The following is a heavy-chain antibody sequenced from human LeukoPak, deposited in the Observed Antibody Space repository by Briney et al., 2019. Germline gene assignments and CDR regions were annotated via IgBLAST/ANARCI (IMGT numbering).Heavy chain of an antibody. CDR2: MNPSAGST. CDR1: GYTFTSYS. CDR3: ARDWSVAGDY. V-gene: IGHV1-46*01. J-gene: IGHJ4*02. D-gene: IGHD6-19*01. Sequence: GASVTVSCKASGYTFTSYSMHWVRQAPGQGLEWMGIMNPSAGSTSYAQKFQGRVTMTRDTSTSTVYMELSSLRSEDTAVYYCARDWSVAGDYWGQGTLVTVSS.